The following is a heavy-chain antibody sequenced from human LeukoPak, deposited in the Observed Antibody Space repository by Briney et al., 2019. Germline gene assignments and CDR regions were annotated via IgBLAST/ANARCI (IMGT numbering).Heavy chain of an antibody. CDR1: GGSISSYY. V-gene: IGHV4-4*07. D-gene: IGHD3-16*01. CDR2: IWSSETT. Sequence: SETLSLTCTVSGGSISSYYWSWIRQPAGKGLEWIGRIWSSETTNYNPFLKSRVTMSLDTSKNQVSLNLISVTAADTALYYCARSEYVTFDYWGRGTVVIVSS. J-gene: IGHJ4*02. CDR3: ARSEYVTFDY.